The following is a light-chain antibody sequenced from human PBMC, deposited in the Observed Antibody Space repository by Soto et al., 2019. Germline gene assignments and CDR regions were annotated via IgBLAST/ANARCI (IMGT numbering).Light chain of an antibody. CDR1: SNDVGGYNH. Sequence: QSALTQPASVSGSPGQSISISCTGTSNDVGGYNHVSWYQQLPGKAPKLIIYEVYYRPSGVSNRFSGSKSGNTASLTISGLHAEDEADYYCNSYRNTDTVIFGGGTKVTVL. V-gene: IGLV2-14*01. CDR3: NSYRNTDTVI. J-gene: IGLJ2*01. CDR2: EVY.